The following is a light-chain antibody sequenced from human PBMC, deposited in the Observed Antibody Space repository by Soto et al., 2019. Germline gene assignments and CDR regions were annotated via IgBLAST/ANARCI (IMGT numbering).Light chain of an antibody. J-gene: IGLJ1*01. CDR2: EVT. CDR3: SSYTSTSRYV. Sequence: QSVLTRPPSVSGSPGQSVTISCPGTSSDVGKYDRVSWYQQPPGTAPKLIIYEVTNRPSGVPARFSGSKSGNTASLTISGLQAEDEADYYCSSYTSTSRYVFGAGTKVTVL. CDR1: SSDVGKYDR. V-gene: IGLV2-18*02.